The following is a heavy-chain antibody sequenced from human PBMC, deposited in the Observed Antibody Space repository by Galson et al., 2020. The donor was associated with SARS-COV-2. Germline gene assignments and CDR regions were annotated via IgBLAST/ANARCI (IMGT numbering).Heavy chain of an antibody. D-gene: IGHD3-3*01. V-gene: IGHV4-59*01. CDR3: ARGLRDDFWSGYFPDDYYGMDV. CDR1: GGSISSYY. J-gene: IGHJ6*02. CDR2: IYYSGST. Sequence: PSETLSLTCTVSGGSISSYYWSWIRQPPGKGLEWIGYIYYSGSTNYNPSLKSRVTISVDTSKNQFSLKLSSVTAADTAVYYCARGLRDDFWSGYFPDDYYGMDVWGQGTTVTVSS.